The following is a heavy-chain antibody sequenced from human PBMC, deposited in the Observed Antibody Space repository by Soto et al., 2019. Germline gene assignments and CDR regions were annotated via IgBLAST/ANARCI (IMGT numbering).Heavy chain of an antibody. CDR2: IYYSGST. J-gene: IGHJ4*02. D-gene: IGHD4-17*01. Sequence: SETLPLRYTVSGGSISSYGWRWIRQPPGKGLEWIGYIYYSGSTNYNPSLKSRVTISVDTSKNQFSLKLSSVTAADTAVYYCARVGTYGDYVFDYWGQGTLVTVSS. CDR1: GGSISSYG. CDR3: ARVGTYGDYVFDY. V-gene: IGHV4-59*01.